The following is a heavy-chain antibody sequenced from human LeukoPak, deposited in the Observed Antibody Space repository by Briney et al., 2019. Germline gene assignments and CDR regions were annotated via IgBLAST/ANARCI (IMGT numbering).Heavy chain of an antibody. J-gene: IGHJ4*02. CDR2: INGDESST. CDR3: ARDRAESNWTNHTLFDS. V-gene: IGHV3-74*01. Sequence: GGSLRLSCEASGFTFRDHWMHWVRQVPGKGLVWVSRINGDESSTAYADSVKGRFTISRDNARNTLYLQMNSLRVEDTAIYYCARDRAESNWTNHTLFDSWGQGTPVTVSS. CDR1: GFTFRDHW. D-gene: IGHD1/OR15-1a*01.